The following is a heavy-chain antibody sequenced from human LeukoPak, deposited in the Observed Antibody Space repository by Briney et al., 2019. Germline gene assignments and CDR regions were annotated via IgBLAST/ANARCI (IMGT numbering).Heavy chain of an antibody. D-gene: IGHD2-21*02. J-gene: IGHJ5*02. CDR2: VSAYNGNT. V-gene: IGHV1-18*01. CDR1: GYTFTSYG. CDR3: ARDPYCGGDCYSYNWFDP. Sequence: APVKVSCKASGYTFTSYGISWVRQAPGQGLEWMGWVSAYNGNTNYAQKLQGRVTMTTDTSTSTAYMELRSLRSDDTAVYYCARDPYCGGDCYSYNWFDPWGQGTLVTVSS.